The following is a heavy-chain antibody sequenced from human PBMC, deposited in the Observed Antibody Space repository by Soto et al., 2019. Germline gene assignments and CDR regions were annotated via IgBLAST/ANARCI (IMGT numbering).Heavy chain of an antibody. CDR2: INPSGGST. Sequence: QVQLVQSGAEVKKPGASVKVSCMASGYTFTRYYMNWVRQAPGQGLEWMGIINPSGGSTSYAQKFQGRVTLTRDTSTSTVYRELSSLRSEDTAVYYCARGGGQTVSDYWGQGTLVTVSS. V-gene: IGHV1-46*01. J-gene: IGHJ4*02. D-gene: IGHD3-16*01. CDR1: GYTFTRYY. CDR3: ARGGGQTVSDY.